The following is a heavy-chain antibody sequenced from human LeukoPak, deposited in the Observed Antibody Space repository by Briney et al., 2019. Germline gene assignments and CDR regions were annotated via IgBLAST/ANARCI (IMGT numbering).Heavy chain of an antibody. J-gene: IGHJ5*02. CDR3: ARTGGATIFGAADRYNWFDP. CDR2: INPNSGGT. Sequence: ASVKVSCKASGYTFTGYYMHWVRQAPGQGLEWMGWINPNSGGTNYAQKFQGRVTMTRDTSISTAYMELSRPRSDDTAVYYCARTGGATIFGAADRYNWFDPWGQGTLVTVSS. D-gene: IGHD3-3*01. CDR1: GYTFTGYY. V-gene: IGHV1-2*02.